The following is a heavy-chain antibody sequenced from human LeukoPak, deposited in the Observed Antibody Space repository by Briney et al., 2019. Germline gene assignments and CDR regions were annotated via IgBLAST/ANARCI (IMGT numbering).Heavy chain of an antibody. CDR3: AKDNRGYFDF. Sequence: GRSLRLSCAASGFTFYSYGMHWVSQAPGKGLEWVALISYNGRNNYYADSVKGRFTISRDNSKNTLYLQVSSLRTEDTAVYFCAKDNRGYFDFWGQGTLVTVSS. V-gene: IGHV3-30*18. CDR1: GFTFYSYG. CDR2: ISYNGRNN. D-gene: IGHD3-16*01. J-gene: IGHJ4*02.